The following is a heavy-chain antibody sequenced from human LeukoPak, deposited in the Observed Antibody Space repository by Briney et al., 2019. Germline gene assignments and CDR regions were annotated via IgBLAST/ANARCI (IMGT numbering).Heavy chain of an antibody. CDR2: IYTSGST. D-gene: IGHD2/OR15-2a*01. J-gene: IGHJ6*03. CDR3: ARDQEGYYRAGGYYYYMDV. CDR1: GGSISSYY. V-gene: IGHV4-4*07. Sequence: SETLSLTCTVSGGSISSYYWSWIRQPAGKGLEWIGRIYTSGSTNYNPSLKSRVTMSVDTSKNQFSLKLSSVTAADTAVYYCARDQEGYYRAGGYYYYMDVWGKGTTVTISS.